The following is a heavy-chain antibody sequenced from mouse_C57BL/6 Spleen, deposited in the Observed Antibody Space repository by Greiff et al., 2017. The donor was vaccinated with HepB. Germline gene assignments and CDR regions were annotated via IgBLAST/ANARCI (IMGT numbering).Heavy chain of an antibody. Sequence: QVQLQQPGAELVKPGASVKMSCKASGYTFTSYWITWVKQRPGQGLEWIGDIYPGSGSTNYNEKLKSKATLTVDTSSSTAYMQLSSLTSEDSAVYYCARKGMVRRYFDVWGTGTTVTVSS. CDR1: GYTFTSYW. CDR2: IYPGSGST. J-gene: IGHJ1*03. CDR3: ARKGMVRRYFDV. V-gene: IGHV1-55*01. D-gene: IGHD2-3*01.